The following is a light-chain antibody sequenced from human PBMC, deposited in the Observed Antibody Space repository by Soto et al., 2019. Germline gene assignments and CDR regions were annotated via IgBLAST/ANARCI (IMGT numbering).Light chain of an antibody. V-gene: IGKV3-20*01. CDR3: QQYGSF. CDR2: GAS. CDR1: QSVSSSY. J-gene: IGKJ5*01. Sequence: DIVLTQSPGTLSLSPGERATLSCRASQSVSSSYLAWYQQKPGQAPRLLIYGASSRATVIPDRFSGSGSGTDFTLTISRLEPEDFAVYYCQQYGSFFGQGTRLEIK.